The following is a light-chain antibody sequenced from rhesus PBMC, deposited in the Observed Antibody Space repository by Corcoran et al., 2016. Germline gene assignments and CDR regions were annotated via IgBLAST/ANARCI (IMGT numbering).Light chain of an antibody. Sequence: DVVMTQSPLSLPVTPGQPASISCRSSQSLLHSNGNTYLSWFLQKPGQPPRGLIYKVSNRDSGVPDRVSGKGAGTDFTLKISRVEAEDVGVYYCMQGTHWPTFGGGTKVEIK. V-gene: IGKV2-58*03. CDR2: KVS. CDR3: MQGTHWPT. J-gene: IGKJ4*01. CDR1: QSLLHSNGNTY.